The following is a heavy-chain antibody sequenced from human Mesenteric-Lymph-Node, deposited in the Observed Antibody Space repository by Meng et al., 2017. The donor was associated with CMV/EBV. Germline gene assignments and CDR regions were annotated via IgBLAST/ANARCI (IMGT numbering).Heavy chain of an antibody. CDR2: ISGDGGRT. CDR1: GFTFSSYV. V-gene: IGHV3-21*01. CDR3: ARVGAAAGTGDY. J-gene: IGHJ4*02. Sequence: GGSLRLSCAASGFTFSSYVMNWVRQAPGKGLEWVSAISGDGGRTYYADSVKGRFTISRDNAKNSLYLQMNSLRAEDTAVYYCARVGAAAGTGDYWGQGTLVTVSS. D-gene: IGHD6-13*01.